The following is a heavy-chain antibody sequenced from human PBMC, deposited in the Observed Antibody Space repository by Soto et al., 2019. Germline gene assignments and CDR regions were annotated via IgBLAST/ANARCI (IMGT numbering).Heavy chain of an antibody. D-gene: IGHD2-2*01. V-gene: IGHV4-59*01. J-gene: IGHJ4*02. CDR2: IYYSGST. CDR1: GGSITSDY. Sequence: SETLSLTCTVTGGSITSDYWNWILQPPRKALEWIGYIYYSGSTNYNPSLKSRVTISVDTSKNQFSLKLSSVTAADTAVYYCARESYYQHSSRANSRGFDHWGSASLVTVS. CDR3: ARESYYQHSSRANSRGFDH.